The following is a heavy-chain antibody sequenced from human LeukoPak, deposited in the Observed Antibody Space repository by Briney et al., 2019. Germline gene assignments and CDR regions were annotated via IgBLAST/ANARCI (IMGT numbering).Heavy chain of an antibody. V-gene: IGHV3-9*01. CDR3: AKSTDCSSTSCWNWFDP. Sequence: PGGSLRLSCAASGFTFDDYAMHWVRQAPGKGLEWVSGISWNSGSIGYADSVKGRFTISRDNAKNSLYLQMNSLRAEDTALYYCAKSTDCSSTSCWNWFDPWGQGTLVTVSS. CDR2: ISWNSGSI. J-gene: IGHJ5*02. CDR1: GFTFDDYA. D-gene: IGHD2-2*01.